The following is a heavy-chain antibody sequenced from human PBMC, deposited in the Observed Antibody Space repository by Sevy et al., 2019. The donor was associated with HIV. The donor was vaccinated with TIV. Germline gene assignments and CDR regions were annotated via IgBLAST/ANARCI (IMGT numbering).Heavy chain of an antibody. CDR2: ISYNGRNQ. CDR3: AGLVGYCSGGRCSIIDF. V-gene: IGHV3-30*04. D-gene: IGHD2-15*01. CDR1: GFSLSDHA. Sequence: GGSLRLSCAASGFSLSDHAVSWVRRTPGKGLEWLAAISYNGRNQDYADSVKGRFTISKDDSKNTLYLQLNSLRAEDTAVYYCAGLVGYCSGGRCSIIDFWGQGTLVTV. J-gene: IGHJ4*02.